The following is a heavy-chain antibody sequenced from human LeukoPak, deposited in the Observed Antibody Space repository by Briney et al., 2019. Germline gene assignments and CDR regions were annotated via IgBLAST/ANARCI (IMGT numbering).Heavy chain of an antibody. CDR1: GGSFSGYY. V-gene: IGHV4-38-2*01. CDR3: ARHRTTKEMATIRGYFDY. CDR2: IYHSGST. Sequence: SETLSLTCAVYGGSFSGYYWGWIRQPPGKGLEWIGSIYHSGSTYYNPSLKSRVTISVDTSKNQFSLKLSSVTAADTAVYYCARHRTTKEMATIRGYFDYWGQGTLVTVSS. D-gene: IGHD5-24*01. J-gene: IGHJ4*02.